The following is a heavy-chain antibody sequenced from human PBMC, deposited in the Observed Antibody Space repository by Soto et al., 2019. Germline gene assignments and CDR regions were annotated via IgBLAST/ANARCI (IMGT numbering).Heavy chain of an antibody. CDR3: VRRSPEDAFDI. Sequence: QLQLQESGSGLVKPSQTLSLTCAVSGGSIISGGYSWSWIRQPPGKGLQWIGHIYEGGNTYYTPSLESRVAISTDKSKNQFSLSLSSVTAADTAVYYCVRRSPEDAFDIWGQGTMVTVSP. V-gene: IGHV4-30-2*01. J-gene: IGHJ3*02. CDR2: IYEGGNT. CDR1: GGSIISGGYS.